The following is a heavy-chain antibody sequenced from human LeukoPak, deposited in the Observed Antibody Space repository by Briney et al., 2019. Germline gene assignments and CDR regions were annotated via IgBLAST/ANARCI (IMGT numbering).Heavy chain of an antibody. CDR2: IIPIFGTA. D-gene: IGHD2-15*01. V-gene: IGHV1-69*05. Sequence: SVKVSCKASGGTFSSYAISWVRQAPGQGLEWMGRIIPIFGTANYAQKFQGRVMITTDESTSTAYMELSSLRSEDTAVYYCARASCSGGSCYSPLWFDPWGQGTLVTVSS. CDR1: GGTFSSYA. CDR3: ARASCSGGSCYSPLWFDP. J-gene: IGHJ5*02.